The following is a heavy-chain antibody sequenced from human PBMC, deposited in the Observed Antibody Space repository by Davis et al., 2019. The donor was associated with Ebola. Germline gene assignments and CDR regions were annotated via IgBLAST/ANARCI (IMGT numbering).Heavy chain of an antibody. J-gene: IGHJ4*02. CDR1: GGSFSGYY. V-gene: IGHV4-34*01. Sequence: MPSETLSLTCAVYGGSFSGYYWSWIRQPPGKGLEWIGEINHSGSTNYNPSLKSRVTIPVDTSKNQFSLKLSSVTAADTAVYYCARVRYYGSGSPIDYWGQGTLVTVSS. CDR3: ARVRYYGSGSPIDY. CDR2: INHSGST. D-gene: IGHD3-10*01.